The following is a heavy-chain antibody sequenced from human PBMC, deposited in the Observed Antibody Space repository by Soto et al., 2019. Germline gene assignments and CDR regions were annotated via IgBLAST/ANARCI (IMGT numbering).Heavy chain of an antibody. CDR2: MNPNSGNT. CDR1: GYTFPSDD. Sequence: ASVTVSCKASGYTFPSDDINWVRQATGQGLEWMGWMNPNSGNTGYAQKFQGRVTMTRNTSISTAYMELSSLRSEDTAVYYCVSLYDSSGYYYYAFDIWGQGTMVTVSS. J-gene: IGHJ3*02. D-gene: IGHD3-22*01. CDR3: VSLYDSSGYYYYAFDI. V-gene: IGHV1-8*01.